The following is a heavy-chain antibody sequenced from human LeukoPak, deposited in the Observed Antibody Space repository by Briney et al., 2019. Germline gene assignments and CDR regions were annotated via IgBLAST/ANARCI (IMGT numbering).Heavy chain of an antibody. J-gene: IGHJ4*02. V-gene: IGHV1-69*05. D-gene: IGHD6-6*01. CDR2: IIPIFGTA. CDR3: ARNPSSSLDY. CDR1: GGTFSSYA. Sequence: GASVKVSCKASGGTFSSYAISWVRQAPGQGLEWMGGIIPIFGTANYAQKFQGRVTITTDESTSTAYMELSSLRSDDTAVYYCARNPSSSLDYWGQGTLVTVSS.